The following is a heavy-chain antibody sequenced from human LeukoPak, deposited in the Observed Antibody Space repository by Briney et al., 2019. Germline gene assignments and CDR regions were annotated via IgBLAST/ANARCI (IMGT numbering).Heavy chain of an antibody. CDR3: ARLVWMSGYIGY. D-gene: IGHD2-8*01. Sequence: SGTLSLTCPFSVWSISSNSDDWGWIRPPQGKGMAGIGSIYYSGSTYYNPSLKSRLTISIATSKNQFSLKLSSVTAADTAVYYCARLVWMSGYIGYWGQGTPVTVSS. J-gene: IGHJ4*02. CDR2: IYYSGST. CDR1: VWSISSNSDD. V-gene: IGHV4-39*07.